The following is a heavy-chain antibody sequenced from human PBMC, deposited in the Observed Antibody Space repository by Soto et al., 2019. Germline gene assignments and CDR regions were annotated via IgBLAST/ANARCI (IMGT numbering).Heavy chain of an antibody. CDR2: IYYSGST. Sequence: QVQLQESGPGLVKPSQTLSLTCTVSGGSISSGGYYWSWIRQHPGKGLEWIGYIYYSGSTYYNPSLKRRVTIXXDXSXXQFALKLSSVTAADTAVYYCASSSLMVGATRYFQHWGQGTLVTVSS. J-gene: IGHJ1*01. D-gene: IGHD1-26*01. V-gene: IGHV4-31*03. CDR1: GGSISSGGYY. CDR3: ASSSLMVGATRYFQH.